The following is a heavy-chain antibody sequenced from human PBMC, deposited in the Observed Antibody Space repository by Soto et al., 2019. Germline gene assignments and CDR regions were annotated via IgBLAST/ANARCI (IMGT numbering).Heavy chain of an antibody. J-gene: IGHJ5*02. CDR3: ARDSGHYGKGWFDP. CDR1: GASISSGGYY. CDR2: IYHSGST. V-gene: IGHV4-31*01. D-gene: IGHD3-10*01. Sequence: QVQLQESGPGLVKPLETLSLTCTVSGASISSGGYYWNWMRQHPGKGLEWIGYIYHSGSTNYNPSLKSQVTMSVDTSKNQFSLKLSYVTAADTALYYCARDSGHYGKGWFDPWGQGTLVTVSS.